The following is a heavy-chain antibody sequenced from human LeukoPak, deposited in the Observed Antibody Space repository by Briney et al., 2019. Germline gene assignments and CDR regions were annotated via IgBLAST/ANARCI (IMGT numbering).Heavy chain of an antibody. Sequence: GGSLRLSCAASGFTFSSHGMNWVRQAPGKGLEWVSGISGSGGNTYYADSVKGRFTIPRDNSKNTLYLQMNSLRAEDTAVYYCAKDDNYIRFLSWGQGTLVTVSS. CDR3: AKDDNYIRFLS. V-gene: IGHV3-23*01. CDR2: ISGSGGNT. CDR1: GFTFSSHG. J-gene: IGHJ5*02. D-gene: IGHD3-16*01.